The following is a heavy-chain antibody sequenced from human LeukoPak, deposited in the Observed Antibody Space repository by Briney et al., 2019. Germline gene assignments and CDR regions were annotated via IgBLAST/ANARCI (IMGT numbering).Heavy chain of an antibody. CDR2: INHSGST. V-gene: IGHV4-34*01. D-gene: IGHD4-23*01. Sequence: SETLSLTCAVYGGSFSGYYWSWIRQPPGKGLEWIGEINHSGSTNYNPSLKSRVTISVDTSENQFSLKLSSVTAADTAVYYYARGWMGQYGGNRLDYWGQGTLVTVSS. CDR1: GGSFSGYY. CDR3: ARGWMGQYGGNRLDY. J-gene: IGHJ4*02.